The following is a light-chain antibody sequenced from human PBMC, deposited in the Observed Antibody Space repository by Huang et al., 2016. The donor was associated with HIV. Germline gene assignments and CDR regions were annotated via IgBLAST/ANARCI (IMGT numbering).Light chain of an antibody. V-gene: IGKV3-11*01. CDR1: QSVSAY. CDR3: QQRSDWPLT. Sequence: EIVLTQSPATLSLSPGERATLSCRASQSVSAYLAWYQQKPGQAPRLLLYGASNRATGIPARFSGRGSGTVFTLPISSLEPEDFAVYYCQQRSDWPLTFGGGTKVEIK. CDR2: GAS. J-gene: IGKJ4*01.